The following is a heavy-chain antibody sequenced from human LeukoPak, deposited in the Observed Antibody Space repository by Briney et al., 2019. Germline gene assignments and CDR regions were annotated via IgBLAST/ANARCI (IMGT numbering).Heavy chain of an antibody. CDR3: ARTIAVAATIDY. Sequence: SETLSLTCTVSGGSISTDNCYWGWIRQPPGKGLEWIGSIYYSGSTYYNPSLKSRVTISVDTSKNQFSLKLSSVTAADTAVYYCARTIAVAATIDYWGQGTLVTVSS. V-gene: IGHV4-39*07. CDR1: GGSISTDNCY. D-gene: IGHD6-19*01. CDR2: IYYSGST. J-gene: IGHJ4*02.